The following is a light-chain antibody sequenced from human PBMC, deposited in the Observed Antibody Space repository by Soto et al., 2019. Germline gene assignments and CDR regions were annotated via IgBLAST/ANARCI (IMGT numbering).Light chain of an antibody. V-gene: IGKV3-20*01. Sequence: EILLTQSPGTLSLSPGEGATFSCRASQSVSNNYLAWYQQKPGQAPRLLIYAASSRATGIPDRFSGSGSGRDFTLTISRLEPEDFAVYHCQQYGGSPPTFTFGQGTRLEIK. CDR3: QQYGGSPPTFT. CDR1: QSVSNNY. J-gene: IGKJ2*01. CDR2: AAS.